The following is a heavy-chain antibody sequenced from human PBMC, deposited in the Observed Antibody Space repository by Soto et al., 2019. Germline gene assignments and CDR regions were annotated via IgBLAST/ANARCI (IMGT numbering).Heavy chain of an antibody. CDR2: ISGGGGST. D-gene: IGHD3-22*01. V-gene: IGHV3-23*01. J-gene: IGHJ4*02. CDR1: GFTFSSYA. CDR3: AKLPGYYDSSTSSLYYFDY. Sequence: EVQLLESGGGLVQPGGSLRLSCAASGFTFSSYAMSWVRQAPGKGLEWVSDISGGGGSTYHADSVKGRFTISRDNSKNTLYLLMNGLRAEDTAVYYCAKLPGYYDSSTSSLYYFDYWGQGTLVTVSS.